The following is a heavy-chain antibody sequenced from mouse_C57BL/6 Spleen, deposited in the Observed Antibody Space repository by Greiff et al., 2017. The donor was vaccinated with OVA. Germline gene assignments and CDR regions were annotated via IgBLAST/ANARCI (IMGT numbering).Heavy chain of an antibody. J-gene: IGHJ1*03. Sequence: VKLMESGAELVRPGTSVKVSCKASGYAFTNYLIEWVKQRPGQGLEWIGVINPGSGGPNYNEKFKGKATLTADKSSSTAYMQLSSLSSEDSAVYFCARSGSGNWYFDVWGTGTTVTVSS. D-gene: IGHD4-1*01. CDR3: ARSGSGNWYFDV. CDR2: INPGSGGP. V-gene: IGHV1-54*01. CDR1: GYAFTNYL.